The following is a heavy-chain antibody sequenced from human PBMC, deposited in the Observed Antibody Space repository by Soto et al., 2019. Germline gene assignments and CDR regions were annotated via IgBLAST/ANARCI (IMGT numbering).Heavy chain of an antibody. CDR2: IWCDGSNK. CDR3: GRGGGYSYGSSATADAFDI. V-gene: IGHV3-33*01. D-gene: IGHD5-18*01. CDR1: GFTISSYG. Sequence: QVQLVESGGGVVQPGRSLRLSCAASGFTISSYGMHGVRQAPGKGLGWVAVIWCDGSNKYYADSVKGRFTISRDNSKNTLYLKRNGMRAEDRALYYCGRGGGYSYGSSATADAFDIWGQGTMVTVSS. J-gene: IGHJ3*02.